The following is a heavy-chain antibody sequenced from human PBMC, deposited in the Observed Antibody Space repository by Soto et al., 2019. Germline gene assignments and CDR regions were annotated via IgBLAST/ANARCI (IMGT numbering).Heavy chain of an antibody. CDR2: IIPIFGTA. V-gene: IGHV1-69*13. Sequence: GASVKVSCKASGGTFSSYAISWVRQAPGQGLEWMGGIIPIFGTANYAQKFQGRVTITADESTSTAYMELSSLRSEDTAVYYCARLVVAGPSLFDYWGQGTLVTVSS. CDR3: ARLVVAGPSLFDY. J-gene: IGHJ4*02. D-gene: IGHD6-19*01. CDR1: GGTFSSYA.